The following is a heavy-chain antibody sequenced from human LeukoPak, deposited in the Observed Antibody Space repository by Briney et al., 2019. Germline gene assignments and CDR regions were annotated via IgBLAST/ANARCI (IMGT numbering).Heavy chain of an antibody. CDR2: IYYGRTT. CDR3: ARQRGSYIDY. V-gene: IGHV4-39*01. Sequence: PSETLSLTCTVSSGPINSSSYHWGSSRQPPGKGLEWIGSIYYGRTTYYNAYLKNRVSLSVDTSKNQFSVQLCCVTAADTAGYYWARQRGSYIDYWGQGTLVTV. CDR1: SGPINSSSYH. D-gene: IGHD1-26*01. J-gene: IGHJ4*02.